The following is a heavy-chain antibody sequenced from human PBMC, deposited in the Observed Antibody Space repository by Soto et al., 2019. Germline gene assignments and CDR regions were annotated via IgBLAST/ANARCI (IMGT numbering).Heavy chain of an antibody. J-gene: IGHJ6*02. CDR1: GFTFSSYA. Sequence: PGGSLRLSCAASGFTFSSYAMHWVRQAPGKGLEWVAVISYDGSNKYYADSVKGRFTISRDNSKNTLYLQMNSLRAEDTAVYYCAREPPSGYYYYYYGMDVWGQGTTVTVSS. D-gene: IGHD7-27*01. CDR3: AREPPSGYYYYYYGMDV. V-gene: IGHV3-30-3*01. CDR2: ISYDGSNK.